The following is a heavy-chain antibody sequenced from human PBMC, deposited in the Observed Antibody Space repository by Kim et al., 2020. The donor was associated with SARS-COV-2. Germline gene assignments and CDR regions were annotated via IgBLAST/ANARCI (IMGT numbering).Heavy chain of an antibody. J-gene: IGHJ6*04. CDR3: ARYAAAGTDYYYGKDV. D-gene: IGHD6-13*01. CDR1: GGTFSRYA. CDR2: ISPNFGTA. Sequence: SVKVSCKASGGTFSRYAISCVRQAPGQGLEWMGGISPNFGTANYAQKLQGRLTITADESTSTAYMELSSLRSDDTAVYYCARYAAAGTDYYYGKDVWGK. V-gene: IGHV1-69*13.